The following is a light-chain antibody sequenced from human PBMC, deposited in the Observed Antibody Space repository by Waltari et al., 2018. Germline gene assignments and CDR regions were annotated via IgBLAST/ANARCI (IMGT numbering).Light chain of an antibody. Sequence: SLLHSDGYKYLEWYRHKPAPARQVLISLGSNRASGAPDRISRSGAGAEFTLKISRVEAEEVGVYDCMQALQTPWTCGQGTKVEIK. J-gene: IGKJ1*01. CDR3: MQALQTPWT. CDR1: SLLHSDGYKY. CDR2: LGS. V-gene: IGKV2-28*01.